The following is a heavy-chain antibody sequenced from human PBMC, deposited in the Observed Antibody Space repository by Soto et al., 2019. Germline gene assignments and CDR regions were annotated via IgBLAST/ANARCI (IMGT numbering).Heavy chain of an antibody. J-gene: IGHJ4*02. CDR2: IVRDGTEQ. V-gene: IGHV3-33*01. CDR3: AREDVYPDNGFDY. D-gene: IGHD1-20*01. Sequence: QAPGKGLEWLAVIVRDGTEQHYADSVKDRFTISRDNSKNTLYLQMNSLRVDDTGVYYCAREDVYPDNGFDYWGQGTLLTVSS.